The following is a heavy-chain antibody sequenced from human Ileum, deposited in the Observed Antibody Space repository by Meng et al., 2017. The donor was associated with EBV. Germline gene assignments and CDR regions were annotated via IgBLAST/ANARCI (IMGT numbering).Heavy chain of an antibody. CDR1: GGSVSSAHSF. J-gene: IGHJ4*02. Sequence: QLQRPRPGRVTPSAPLSLTCTVSGGSVSSAHSFWTWIRQPPGKGLEWIGYMSYSGSTNYSPPLESRVTISVDTSKNQFSLKLSSVTAADTAVYYCAGDPHSGSPHWGQGTLVTVSS. CDR2: MSYSGST. V-gene: IGHV4-61*01. CDR3: AGDPHSGSPH. D-gene: IGHD1-26*01.